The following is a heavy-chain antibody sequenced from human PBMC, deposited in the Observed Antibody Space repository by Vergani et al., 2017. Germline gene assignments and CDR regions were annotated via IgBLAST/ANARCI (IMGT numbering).Heavy chain of an antibody. CDR2: INPSGGST. V-gene: IGHV1-46*03. D-gene: IGHD2-2*02. CDR1: GYTFTSYY. J-gene: IGHJ6*02. Sequence: QVQLVQSGAEVKKPGASVKVSCKASGYTFTSYYMHWVRQAPGQGLEWMGIINPSGGSTSYAQKFQGRVAMTRDTSTSTVYMELSSLRSEDTTVYYYARQGYCSSTNCYNDGMDVWGQGTTVTVSS. CDR3: ARQGYCSSTNCYNDGMDV.